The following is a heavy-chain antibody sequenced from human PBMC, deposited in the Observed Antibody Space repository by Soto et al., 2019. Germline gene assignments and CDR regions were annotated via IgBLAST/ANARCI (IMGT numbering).Heavy chain of an antibody. CDR3: ARIFYDFWSGYYLGWFDP. V-gene: IGHV4-38-2*01. J-gene: IGHJ5*02. CDR1: GDSISSGCH. Sequence: SETLSLTCAVSGDSISSGCHWAWIRQPPGKGLEWVASIYHSGSTNYNPSLKTRVTISVDTSKNQFSLKLSSVTAADTAVYYCARIFYDFWSGYYLGWFDPWGQGTLVSVSS. CDR2: IYHSGST. D-gene: IGHD3-3*01.